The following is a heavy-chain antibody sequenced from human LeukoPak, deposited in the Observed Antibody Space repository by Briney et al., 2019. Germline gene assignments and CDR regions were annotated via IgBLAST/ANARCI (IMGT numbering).Heavy chain of an antibody. D-gene: IGHD2-15*01. V-gene: IGHV3-53*01. Sequence: GGSLRLSCAASGFIFSSNYMNWVRQAPGKGLEWVSVIYSDGSTYYADSVKGRFTISRDNSKNTLYLQLNSLRAEDTAVYYCARYCSGDSCYSYAFDIWGQGTMVTVSS. CDR1: GFIFSSNY. J-gene: IGHJ3*02. CDR3: ARYCSGDSCYSYAFDI. CDR2: IYSDGST.